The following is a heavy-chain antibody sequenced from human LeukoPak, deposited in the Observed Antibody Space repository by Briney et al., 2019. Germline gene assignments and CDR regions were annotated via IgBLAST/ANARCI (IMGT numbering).Heavy chain of an antibody. J-gene: IGHJ4*02. CDR1: GGSITSGGYY. Sequence: SETLSLTCTVSGGSITSGGYYWSWIRQHPGKGLEWIGYIYYSGSTYYNPSLKSRVTISVDPSKNQFSLKLSSVTAADTAVYYCARLSGDYVDYWGQGTLVTVSS. CDR2: IYYSGST. V-gene: IGHV4-31*03. CDR3: ARLSGDYVDY. D-gene: IGHD3-3*02.